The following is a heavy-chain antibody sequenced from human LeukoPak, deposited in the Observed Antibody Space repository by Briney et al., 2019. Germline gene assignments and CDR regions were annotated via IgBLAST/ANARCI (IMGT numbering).Heavy chain of an antibody. Sequence: PSQTLSLTCTVSGGSISSGDYYWSWIRQPPGKGLEWIGYIYYSGSTYYNPSLKSRVTISVDTSKNQFSLKLSSVTAADTAMYYCARQISDYYYYYMDVWGEGITVTVSS. CDR3: ARQISDYYYYYMDV. V-gene: IGHV4-30-4*08. CDR1: GGSISSGDYY. J-gene: IGHJ6*03. D-gene: IGHD2/OR15-2a*01. CDR2: IYYSGST.